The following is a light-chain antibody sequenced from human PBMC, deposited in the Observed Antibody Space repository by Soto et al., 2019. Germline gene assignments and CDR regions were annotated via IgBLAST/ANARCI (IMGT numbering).Light chain of an antibody. CDR2: DAF. CDR1: QSISGC. J-gene: IGKJ2*01. V-gene: IGKV1-39*01. Sequence: DVHMTQSPSSLSASVGDRVTITCRASQSISGCLNWYQQKPGQAPKLLIFDAFSLQSGVPSRFSGSGSGADYTLTITSLQPEDFATYYCQQSFSTPYTFGQGTKLEIE. CDR3: QQSFSTPYT.